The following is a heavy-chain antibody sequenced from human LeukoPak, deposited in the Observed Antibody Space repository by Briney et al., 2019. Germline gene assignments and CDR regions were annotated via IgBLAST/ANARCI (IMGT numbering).Heavy chain of an antibody. V-gene: IGHV4-4*02. D-gene: IGHD2-8*01. CDR2: VSLSGLT. J-gene: IGHJ4*02. Sequence: KTSGTLSLTCGVSGXSITSTNGWSWVRQPPGQGLEWIGEVSLSGLTNYNPSLSSRIIMALDTSKNHLSLHLTSVTAADTAVYYCSRENGAFSPFGYWGQGYLVTVLS. CDR3: SRENGAFSPFGY. CDR1: GXSITSTNG.